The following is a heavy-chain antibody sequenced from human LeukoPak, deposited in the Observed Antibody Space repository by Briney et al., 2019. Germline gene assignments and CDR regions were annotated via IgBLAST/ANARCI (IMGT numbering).Heavy chain of an antibody. CDR3: AAEFWSVPASTPNWFDP. J-gene: IGHJ5*02. D-gene: IGHD3-3*01. CDR2: ISGSGGST. CDR1: GFTFSSYA. V-gene: IGHV3-23*01. Sequence: PGGSLRLSCAASGFTFSSYAMSWVRQAPGKGLEWVSAISGSGGSTYYADSVKGRFTISRDNSKNTLYLQMNSLRAEDTAVYYCAAEFWSVPASTPNWFDPWGQGTLVTVSS.